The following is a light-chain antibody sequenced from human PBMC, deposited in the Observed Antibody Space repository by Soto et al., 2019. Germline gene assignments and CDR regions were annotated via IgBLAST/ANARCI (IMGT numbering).Light chain of an antibody. J-gene: IGKJ1*01. CDR1: QSVSTS. V-gene: IGKV3-11*01. CDR3: HQRQSWPRT. CDR2: GAS. Sequence: EIVLTHSPGTLSLSPGDRTTLSCRASQSVSTSLAWYHHKPGEAPRLLISGASTRAAGVPARFSGSGSGTDFTLTISDVEPEDFAVYYCHQRQSWPRTFGQGTKVDI.